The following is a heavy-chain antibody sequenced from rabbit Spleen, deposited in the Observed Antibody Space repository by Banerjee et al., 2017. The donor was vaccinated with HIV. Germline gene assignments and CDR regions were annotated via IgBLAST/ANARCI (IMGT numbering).Heavy chain of an antibody. CDR1: GFSFSRSYY. V-gene: IGHV1S40*01. J-gene: IGHJ4*01. CDR2: ILAGSSGDT. Sequence: QSLEESGGDLVKPGGTLTLTCTASGFSFSRSYYMSWVRQAPGKGLEWIGCILAGSSGDTYYASWAKGRFTISKTSSTTVTLQMTGLTAADTATYFCARDLVAAIGWNFNLWGQGTLVTVS. CDR3: ARDLVAAIGWNFNL. D-gene: IGHD5-1*01.